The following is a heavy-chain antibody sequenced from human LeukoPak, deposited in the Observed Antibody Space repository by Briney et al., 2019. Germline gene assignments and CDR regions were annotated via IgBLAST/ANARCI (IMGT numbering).Heavy chain of an antibody. Sequence: GGSLRLSCAASGFTFSSYVMHWLRQTPGKGLEWVAVIWFDGGKIYYADSVKGRFTISRDNSKNTLYLQMNSLRAEDTAVYHCARDFTNIRGGGYFDNWGQGTLVTVSS. J-gene: IGHJ4*02. CDR2: IWFDGGKI. V-gene: IGHV3-33*01. CDR3: ARDFTNIRGGGYFDN. D-gene: IGHD2/OR15-2a*01. CDR1: GFTFSSYV.